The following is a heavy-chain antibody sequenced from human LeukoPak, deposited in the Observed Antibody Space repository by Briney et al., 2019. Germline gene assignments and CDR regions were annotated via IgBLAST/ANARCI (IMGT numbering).Heavy chain of an antibody. Sequence: GGSLRLSRAASGFTVSSNYMSWVRQAPGKGLEWVSVIYSGGSTYYADSVKGRFTISRHNSKNTLYLQMNSLRAEDTAAYYCARVRRSPGYYGMDVWGQGTTVTVSS. CDR3: ARVRRSPGYYGMDV. J-gene: IGHJ6*02. CDR1: GFTVSSNY. CDR2: IYSGGST. V-gene: IGHV3-53*04.